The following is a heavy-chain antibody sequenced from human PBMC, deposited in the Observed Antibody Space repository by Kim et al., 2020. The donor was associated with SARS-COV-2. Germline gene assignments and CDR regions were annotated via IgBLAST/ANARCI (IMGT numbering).Heavy chain of an antibody. CDR2: NK. V-gene: IGHV2-5*01. J-gene: IGHJ4*02. D-gene: IGHD2-15*01. Sequence: NKRYSPSLKSRLTITKDTSKNQVVLTMTNMDPVDTATYYCAHRMYGGDFDYWGQGTLVTVSS. CDR3: AHRMYGGDFDY.